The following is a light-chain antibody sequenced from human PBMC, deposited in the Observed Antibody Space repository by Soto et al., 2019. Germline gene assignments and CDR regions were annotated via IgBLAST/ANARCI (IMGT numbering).Light chain of an antibody. CDR2: GAS. CDR1: QSGTSSY. V-gene: IGKV3-20*01. Sequence: EIVLTQSPGTLSLSPGERATLSCRASQSGTSSYLAWYQQKPGQAPRLLIYGASRRAAGIPDRFSGSGSGTEFTLTISSLQSEDSAVYFCQQYNNWPRTFGQGTKVDIK. CDR3: QQYNNWPRT. J-gene: IGKJ1*01.